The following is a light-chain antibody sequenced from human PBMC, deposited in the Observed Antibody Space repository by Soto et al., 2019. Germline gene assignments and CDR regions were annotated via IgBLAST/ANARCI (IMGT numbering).Light chain of an antibody. Sequence: EIAMTQSPATLSVSPGERATHACRASQSVSGNLAWYQQKPGQAPRLLIYGASTRATGIPARFSGSGSGTEFTLTISSLQSEDFAVYYCQQYNNWPPITFGQGTKLEIK. V-gene: IGKV3-15*01. CDR2: GAS. CDR3: QQYNNWPPIT. CDR1: QSVSGN. J-gene: IGKJ2*01.